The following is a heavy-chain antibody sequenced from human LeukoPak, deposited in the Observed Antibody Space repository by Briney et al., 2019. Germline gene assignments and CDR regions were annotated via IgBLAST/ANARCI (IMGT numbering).Heavy chain of an antibody. V-gene: IGHV4-39*07. D-gene: IGHD3-16*01. Sequence: SETLSLTCTVSGGSISSSSYHWGWIRQPPGKGLEWIGNIYYSGSTYYNPSLKSRVTISVDSSKNQFSLKLSSVTAADTAVYYCAKDQGGGGDYWGQGTLVTVSS. CDR1: GGSISSSSYH. CDR2: IYYSGST. CDR3: AKDQGGGGDY. J-gene: IGHJ4*02.